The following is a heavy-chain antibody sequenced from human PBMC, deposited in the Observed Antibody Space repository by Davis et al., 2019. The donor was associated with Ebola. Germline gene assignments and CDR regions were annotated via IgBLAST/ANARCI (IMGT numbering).Heavy chain of an antibody. CDR1: GFTFSSYW. V-gene: IGHV3-48*04. D-gene: IGHD2-15*01. CDR2: ISSSGSTI. Sequence: GESLKISCAASGFTFSSYWMHWVRQAPGKGLEWLSYISSSGSTIYYADSVKGRFTISRDNAKNSLYLQMDSLRAEDTAVYTCARGGSFDPWGQGTLVIVSS. J-gene: IGHJ5*02. CDR3: ARGGSFDP.